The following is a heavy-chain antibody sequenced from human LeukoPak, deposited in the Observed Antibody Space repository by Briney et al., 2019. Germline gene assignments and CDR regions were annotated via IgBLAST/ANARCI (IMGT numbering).Heavy chain of an antibody. V-gene: IGHV3-21*01. D-gene: IGHD4-17*01. CDR2: ISSSSSYI. J-gene: IGHJ6*02. Sequence: GGSLRLSCAASGFTFSSYSMNWVRQAPGKGLEWVSSISSSSSYIYYADSVKGRFTISRDNAKNSLYLQMNSLRAEDTAVYYCARVNAVTTDPYYYGMDVWGQGTTVTVSS. CDR1: GFTFSSYS. CDR3: ARVNAVTTDPYYYGMDV.